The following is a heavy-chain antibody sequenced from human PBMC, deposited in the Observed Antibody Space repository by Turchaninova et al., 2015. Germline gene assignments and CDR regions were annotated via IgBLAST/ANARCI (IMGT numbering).Heavy chain of an antibody. D-gene: IGHD4-17*01. CDR2: TFPNDES. Sequence: QVTLKESGPVLVKPTGTLTLTCTVSGFSVSNIRMGVSWIRQPPGKALEWLAHTFPNDESAHNTSLQNRLTIPKDTSKSQVVLTMTNMDPVDTATYYCARTPPDYGDYDAFDIWGPGTMVTVSS. J-gene: IGHJ3*02. CDR1: GFSVSNIRMG. V-gene: IGHV2-26*01. CDR3: ARTPPDYGDYDAFDI.